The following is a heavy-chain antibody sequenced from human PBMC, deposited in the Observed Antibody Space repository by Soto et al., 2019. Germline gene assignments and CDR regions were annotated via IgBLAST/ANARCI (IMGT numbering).Heavy chain of an antibody. V-gene: IGHV3-30*18. CDR1: GFTFSSYG. CDR3: AKACVDTAMGGTYYYYYYGMDV. Sequence: PGGSLRLSCAASGFTFSSYGMHWVRQAPVKGLEWVAVISYDGGNKYYADSVKGRFTISRDNSKNTLYLQMNSLRAEDTAVYYCAKACVDTAMGGTYYYYYYGMDVWGQGTTVTVSS. D-gene: IGHD5-18*01. CDR2: ISYDGGNK. J-gene: IGHJ6*02.